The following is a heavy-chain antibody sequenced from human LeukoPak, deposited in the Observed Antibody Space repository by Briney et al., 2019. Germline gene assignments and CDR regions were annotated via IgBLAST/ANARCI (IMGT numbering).Heavy chain of an antibody. J-gene: IGHJ4*02. Sequence: GGSLRLSCTASGFTFSSYAMTWVRQAPGKGLEWVSVIGTPDGNTHYADSVRGRFTISRDNSRSMLYLEMNSLRAEDTAVYYCAKYVPSTTKPTRYFDYWGQGTLVTVSS. CDR2: IGTPDGNT. CDR1: GFTFSSYA. D-gene: IGHD4-17*01. CDR3: AKYVPSTTKPTRYFDY. V-gene: IGHV3-23*01.